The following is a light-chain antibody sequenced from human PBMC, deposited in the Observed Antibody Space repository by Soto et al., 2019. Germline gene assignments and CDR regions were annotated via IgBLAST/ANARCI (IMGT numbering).Light chain of an antibody. Sequence: IVMTQSPPTLSVSPGERATLSCRASRSISTNVAWYQHKSGQAPRLLIYSASTRATGIPTRFSGSGSGTEFTLTISSLQSEDFGIYYCQQYNNWPPITVGGGTQVDSK. CDR2: SAS. J-gene: IGKJ4*01. CDR3: QQYNNWPPIT. CDR1: RSISTN. V-gene: IGKV3-15*01.